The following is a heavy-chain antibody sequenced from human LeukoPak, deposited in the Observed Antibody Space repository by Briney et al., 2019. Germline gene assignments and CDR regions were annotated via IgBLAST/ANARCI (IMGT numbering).Heavy chain of an antibody. V-gene: IGHV4-4*07. CDR2: IYYSGTT. CDR1: GGSISSYY. J-gene: IGHJ5*02. Sequence: SETLSLTCTVSGGSISSYYWSWIRQPAGKGLEWIGRIYYSGTTNYNPSLESRVTISVDTSKNQFSLNLSSVTAADTAIYYCARGSIWFTFDPWGQGTLVTVSS. D-gene: IGHD3-10*01. CDR3: ARGSIWFTFDP.